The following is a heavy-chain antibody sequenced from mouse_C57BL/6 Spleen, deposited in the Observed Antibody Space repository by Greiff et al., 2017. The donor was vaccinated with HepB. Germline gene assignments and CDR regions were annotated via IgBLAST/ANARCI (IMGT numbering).Heavy chain of an antibody. J-gene: IGHJ4*01. Sequence: EVQLQHSGPELVKPGASVKISCKASGYTFTDYYMNWVKQSHGKSLEWIGDINPNNGGTSYNQKFKGKATLTVDKSSSTAYLQLSSLTSEDTAVCYCTRALPYYYAMDYWGQGTSVTVSS. CDR2: INPNNGGT. CDR1: GYTFTDYY. V-gene: IGHV1-26*01. CDR3: TRALPYYYAMDY. D-gene: IGHD1-1*01.